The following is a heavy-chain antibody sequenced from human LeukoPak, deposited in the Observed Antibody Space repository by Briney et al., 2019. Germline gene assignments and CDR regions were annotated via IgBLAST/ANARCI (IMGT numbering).Heavy chain of an antibody. V-gene: IGHV3-21*01. Sequence: GGSLRLSCAASGFTFSSYNMNWVRQAPGKGLEWVSSISSSSSYIYYADSLKGRFTISRDNAKNSLYLQMNSLRAEDTAVYYCARDLRTPSDTNIAIDYWGQGTLVTVSS. CDR1: GFTFSSYN. J-gene: IGHJ4*02. CDR2: ISSSSSYI. D-gene: IGHD4-23*01. CDR3: ARDLRTPSDTNIAIDY.